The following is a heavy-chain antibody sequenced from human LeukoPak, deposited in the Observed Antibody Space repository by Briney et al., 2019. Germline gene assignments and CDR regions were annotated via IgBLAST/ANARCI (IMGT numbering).Heavy chain of an antibody. CDR2: INHSGST. Sequence: SETLSLTCAVYGGSFSTYYWTWIRQPPGKGLEWIGEINHSGSTNYNPSLKSRVSISVDTSKNQFSLNLSSVTAADTAVYYCARGRHVVVTAITYYYYMDVWGKGTTVTISS. D-gene: IGHD2-21*02. CDR1: GGSFSTYY. V-gene: IGHV4-34*01. CDR3: ARGRHVVVTAITYYYYMDV. J-gene: IGHJ6*03.